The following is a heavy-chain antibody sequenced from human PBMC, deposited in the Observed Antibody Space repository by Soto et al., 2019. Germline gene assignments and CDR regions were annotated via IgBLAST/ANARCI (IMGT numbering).Heavy chain of an antibody. V-gene: IGHV1-24*01. J-gene: IGHJ3*02. CDR2: FDPEDGET. CDR3: ATPVRGRQPRWFRAFDS. D-gene: IGHD3-10*01. CDR1: GYTLTELS. Sequence: ASVKVSCKVSGYTLTELSMHWVRQAPGKGLEWMGGFDPEDGETIYAQKFQGRVTMTEDTSTDTAYMELSSLRSEDTAVYYCATPVRGRQPRWFRAFDSWGQGTMVTVSS.